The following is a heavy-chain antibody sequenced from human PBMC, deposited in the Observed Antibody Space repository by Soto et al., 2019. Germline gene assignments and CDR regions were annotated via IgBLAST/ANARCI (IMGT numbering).Heavy chain of an antibody. CDR2: INPSGGST. CDR1: GYTFTSYY. V-gene: IGHV1-46*01. CDR3: ARGYYYDSSGYLGGPRPDAFDI. D-gene: IGHD3-22*01. Sequence: GASVKVSCKESGYTFTSYYMHWVRQAPGQGLEWMGIINPSGGSTSYAQKFQGRVTMTRDTSTSTVYMELSSLRSEDTAVYYCARGYYYDSSGYLGGPRPDAFDIWGQGTMVTVSS. J-gene: IGHJ3*02.